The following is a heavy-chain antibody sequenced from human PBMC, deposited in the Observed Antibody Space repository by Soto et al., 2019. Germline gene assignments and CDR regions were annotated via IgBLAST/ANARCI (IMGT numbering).Heavy chain of an antibody. CDR1: GFTFDDYT. V-gene: IGHV3-43*01. Sequence: GGSLRLSCAASGFTFDDYTMHWVRQAPGKGLEWVSLISWDGGSTYYADSVKGRFTISRDNSKNSLYLQMNSLRTEDTALYYCAKDIAYYYGMDVWGQGTTVTVSS. CDR2: ISWDGGST. J-gene: IGHJ6*02. CDR3: AKDIAYYYGMDV.